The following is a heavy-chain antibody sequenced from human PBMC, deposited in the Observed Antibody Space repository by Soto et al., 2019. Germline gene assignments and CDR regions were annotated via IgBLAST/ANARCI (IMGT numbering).Heavy chain of an antibody. V-gene: IGHV1-24*01. CDR2: FDPEDGET. CDR3: ATAGPYYDSSGYYFRGYFDY. CDR1: GYTLTELS. J-gene: IGHJ4*02. D-gene: IGHD3-22*01. Sequence: ASVKVSCKVSGYTLTELSMHWVRQAPGKGIEWMGGFDPEDGETIYAQKFQGRVTMTEDTSTDTAYMELSSLRSEDTAVYYCATAGPYYDSSGYYFRGYFDYWGQGTLVTVSS.